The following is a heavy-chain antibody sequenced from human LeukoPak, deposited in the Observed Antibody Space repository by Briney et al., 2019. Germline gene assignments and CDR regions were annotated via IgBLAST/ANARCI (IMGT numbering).Heavy chain of an antibody. D-gene: IGHD6-19*01. V-gene: IGHV3-64*04. CDR2: VNTNGGAT. CDR1: GFTFSNYP. J-gene: IGHJ6*02. Sequence: GGSLRLSCSASGFTFSNYPMHWVRQAPGKGLEYVSVVNTNGGATYYADSVKGRFTISRDNSKNTLYLQMNSLRAEDTAVYYCAKSSGYSSLSGMDVWGQGTTVTVSS. CDR3: AKSSGYSSLSGMDV.